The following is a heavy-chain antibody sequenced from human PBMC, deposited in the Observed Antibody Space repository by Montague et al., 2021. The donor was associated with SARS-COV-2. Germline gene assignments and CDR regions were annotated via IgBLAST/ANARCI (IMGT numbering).Heavy chain of an antibody. CDR3: ARDQGYNWNYDYFYGMDV. V-gene: IGHV4-39*07. CDR2: IYYSGST. J-gene: IGHJ6*02. CDR1: GGSISSSSYY. D-gene: IGHD1-7*01. Sequence: SETLSLTCTVSGGSISSSSYYWGWIRQPPGTGLEWIGSIYYSGSTYYNPSLKSRVTISVDTSKNQFSLKLSSVTAADTAVYYCARDQGYNWNYDYFYGMDVWGQGTTVTVSS.